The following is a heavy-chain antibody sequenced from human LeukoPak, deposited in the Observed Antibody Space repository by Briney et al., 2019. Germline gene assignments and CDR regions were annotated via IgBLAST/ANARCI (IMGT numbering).Heavy chain of an antibody. Sequence: SVKVSCKASGGTFSSYAISWVRQAPGQGLEWMGGIIPIFGTANYAQKFQGRVTITADESTSTAYMELSSLRSEDTAVYYCARWLWWGPPPYYYGMDVWGQGTTVTVSS. CDR3: ARWLWWGPPPYYYGMDV. V-gene: IGHV1-69*13. CDR2: IIPIFGTA. CDR1: GGTFSSYA. J-gene: IGHJ6*02. D-gene: IGHD3-22*01.